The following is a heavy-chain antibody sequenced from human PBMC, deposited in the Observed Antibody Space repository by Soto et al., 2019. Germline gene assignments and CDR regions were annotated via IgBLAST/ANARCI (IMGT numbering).Heavy chain of an antibody. CDR2: VKSDGSTT. Sequence: PGGSLRLSCAASGFTFSSHWMHWVRQAPGKGLVWVSRVKSDGSTTDYADSVKGRFTISRDNAKNTLYLQMDSLRAEDTAVYYCARVSCTNGVCYSMGAFDIWGQGTMVTVSS. CDR1: GFTFSSHW. V-gene: IGHV3-74*01. CDR3: ARVSCTNGVCYSMGAFDI. D-gene: IGHD2-8*01. J-gene: IGHJ3*02.